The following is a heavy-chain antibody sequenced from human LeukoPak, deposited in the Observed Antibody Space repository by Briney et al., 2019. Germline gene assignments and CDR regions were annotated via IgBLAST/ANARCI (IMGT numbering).Heavy chain of an antibody. CDR1: GGSISSYY. V-gene: IGHV4-59*08. D-gene: IGHD3-22*01. Sequence: SETLSLTCTVAGGSISSYYWSWIRQPPGKGLEWIGYINYSGSTNYNPSLKSRVTISVDTSKNQFSLKLSSVTAADTAVYYCAGTYYYDSSGYYQRGPFDYWGQGTLVTVSS. J-gene: IGHJ4*02. CDR3: AGTYYYDSSGYYQRGPFDY. CDR2: INYSGST.